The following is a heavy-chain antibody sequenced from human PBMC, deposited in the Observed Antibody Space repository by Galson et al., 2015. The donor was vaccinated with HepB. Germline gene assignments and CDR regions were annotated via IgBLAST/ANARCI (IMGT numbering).Heavy chain of an antibody. CDR2: IYYTGST. D-gene: IGHD3-10*01. V-gene: IGHV4-31*11. Sequence: TLSLTCAVSGGSISSGGNYWSWIRQHPGKGLEWIGYIYYTGSTYYSPSLESRASISLDTSKNLFSLKMNPVTAADTAVYYCAREVTWGSDYFGSGIYAYFDHWGQGILVTVSS. J-gene: IGHJ4*02. CDR3: AREVTWGSDYFGSGIYAYFDH. CDR1: GGSISSGGNY.